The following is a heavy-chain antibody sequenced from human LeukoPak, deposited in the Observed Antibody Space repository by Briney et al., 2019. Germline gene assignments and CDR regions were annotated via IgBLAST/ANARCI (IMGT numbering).Heavy chain of an antibody. CDR1: GGSFSGYY. CDR3: ARVPFWSGYSSSWYYY. J-gene: IGHJ4*02. V-gene: IGHV4-34*01. CDR2: INHSGST. Sequence: SETLSLXCAVYGGSFSGYYWSWIRQPPGKGLEWIGEINHSGSTNYNPSLKSRVTISVDTSKNEFSLKLSSVTAADTAVYYCARVPFWSGYSSSWYYYWGQGTLVTVSS. D-gene: IGHD6-13*01.